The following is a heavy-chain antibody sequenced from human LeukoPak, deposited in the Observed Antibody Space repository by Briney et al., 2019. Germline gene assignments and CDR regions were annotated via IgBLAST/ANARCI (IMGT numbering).Heavy chain of an antibody. Sequence: GGSLRLSCAASGFTFSSYGMHWVRQAPGKGLEWVAVILSDGSKEFYTDSVKGRFTISRDNSKNTLYLQMNSLRAEDTAVYYCAEGGEYSSGYWGQGTLVTVSS. D-gene: IGHD6-19*01. V-gene: IGHV3-33*06. CDR3: AEGGEYSSGY. CDR1: GFTFSSYG. J-gene: IGHJ4*02. CDR2: ILSDGSKE.